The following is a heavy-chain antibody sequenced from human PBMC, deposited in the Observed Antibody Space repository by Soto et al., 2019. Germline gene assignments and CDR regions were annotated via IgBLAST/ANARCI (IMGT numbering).Heavy chain of an antibody. CDR2: TYYRSKWYN. CDR3: ARGTYYYGSGSHYPPFYYYYGMDV. CDR1: GDSVSSNSAA. D-gene: IGHD3-10*01. Sequence: SQTLSLTCAISGDSVSSNSAAWNWIRQSPSRGLEWLGRTYYRSKWYNDYAVSVKSRITINPDTSKNQFSLQLNSVTPEDTAVYYCARGTYYYGSGSHYPPFYYYYGMDVWGQGTTVTVSS. V-gene: IGHV6-1*01. J-gene: IGHJ6*02.